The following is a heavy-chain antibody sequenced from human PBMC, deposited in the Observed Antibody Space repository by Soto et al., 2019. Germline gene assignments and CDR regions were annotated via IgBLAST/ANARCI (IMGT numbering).Heavy chain of an antibody. J-gene: IGHJ6*02. Sequence: QVQLQQSGPGLLKPSQTLSLTCAISGDSVSNNSAAWNWIRQSPSRGLEWLGRTYYRSRWYNDYALSVKSRITIQADTSRNEFSLQLNSVTPEDTAVYRCARATYNWIHSSYYGLDVWGHGTTVTVSS. D-gene: IGHD1-20*01. CDR3: ARATYNWIHSSYYGLDV. CDR1: GDSVSNNSAA. CDR2: TYYRSRWYN. V-gene: IGHV6-1*01.